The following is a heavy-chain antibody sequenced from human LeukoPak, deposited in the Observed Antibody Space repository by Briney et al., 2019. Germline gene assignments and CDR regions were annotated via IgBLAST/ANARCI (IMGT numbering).Heavy chain of an antibody. D-gene: IGHD5-18*01. V-gene: IGHV5-51*01. CDR2: IYPGDSDT. CDR3: ARLIVDTAMNLDY. J-gene: IGHJ4*02. CDR1: GYSFTSYW. Sequence: PGGSLRLSCKGSGYSFTSYWIGWVRQMPGKGLGWMGIIYPGDSDTRYSPSFQGQVTISADKSISTAYLQWSSLKASDTAMYYCARLIVDTAMNLDYWGQGTLVTVSS.